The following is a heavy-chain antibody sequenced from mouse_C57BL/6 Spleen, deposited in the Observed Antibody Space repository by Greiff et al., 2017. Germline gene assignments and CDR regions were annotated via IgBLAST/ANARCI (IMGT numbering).Heavy chain of an antibody. CDR3: ARVYDYGGVYFDY. D-gene: IGHD2-4*01. J-gene: IGHJ2*01. CDR1: GFTFSDYY. CDR2: INYDGSST. Sequence: EVKLVESEGGLVQPGSSMKLSCTASGFTFSDYYMAWVRQVPEKGLEWVANINYDGSSTYYLDSLKSRFIISRDNAKNILYLQMSSLKSEDTATYYCARVYDYGGVYFDYWSQGTTLTVSS. V-gene: IGHV5-16*01.